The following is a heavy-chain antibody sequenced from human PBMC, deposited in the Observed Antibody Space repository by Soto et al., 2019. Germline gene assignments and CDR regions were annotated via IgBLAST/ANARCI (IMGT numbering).Heavy chain of an antibody. CDR2: ISGSGGST. V-gene: IGHV3-23*01. CDR1: GFTFNSYA. D-gene: IGHD2-2*01. J-gene: IGHJ6*03. CDR3: AKSTSNYYYYYYMDV. Sequence: GGSLRLSCAASGFTFNSYAMSWVRQAPGKGLEWVSAISGSGGSTYYVDSVKGRFTISRDNSKNTLYLQMNNLRAEDTAVYYCAKSTSNYYYYYYMDVWGKGTTVTVSS.